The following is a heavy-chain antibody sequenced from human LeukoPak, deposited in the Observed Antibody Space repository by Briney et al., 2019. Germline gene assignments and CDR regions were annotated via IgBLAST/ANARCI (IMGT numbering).Heavy chain of an antibody. CDR1: GFTVSSNY. CDR2: IYSGGST. Sequence: GGSLRLYCAASGFTVSSNYMSWVRQAPGKGLEWVSVIYSGGSTYYADSVKGRFTISRDNSKNTLYLQMNSLRAEDTAVYYCARVLSGSFHYWGQGTLVTVSS. J-gene: IGHJ4*02. CDR3: ARVLSGSFHY. D-gene: IGHD1-26*01. V-gene: IGHV3-53*01.